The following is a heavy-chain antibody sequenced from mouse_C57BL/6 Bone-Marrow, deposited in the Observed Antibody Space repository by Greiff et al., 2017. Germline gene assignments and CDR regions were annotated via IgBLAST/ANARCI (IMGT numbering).Heavy chain of an antibody. J-gene: IGHJ3*01. CDR2: IHPNSGST. V-gene: IGHV1-64*01. CDR1: GYTFTSYW. Sequence: QVQLKQPGAELVKPGASVKLSCKASGYTFTSYWMHWVKQRPGQGLEWIGMIHPNSGSTNYNEKFKSKATLTVDKSSSTAYMQLSSLTSEDSAVXYCAGPFAYWGQGTLVTVSA. CDR3: AGPFAY.